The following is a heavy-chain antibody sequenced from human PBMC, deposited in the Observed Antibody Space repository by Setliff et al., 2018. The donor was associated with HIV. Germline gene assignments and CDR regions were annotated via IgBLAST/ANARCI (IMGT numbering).Heavy chain of an antibody. Sequence: ASVKVSCKTSGYTFTSYAINWVRQAPGQGLEWMGWISGYSGHTSYAQKFQGRVTMTTDTSTSTAYMELRNLRSDDTALYFCAREHSTTWPYFDFWGQGTLVTVSS. D-gene: IGHD6-13*01. J-gene: IGHJ4*02. CDR1: GYTFTSYA. V-gene: IGHV1-18*01. CDR3: AREHSTTWPYFDF. CDR2: ISGYSGHT.